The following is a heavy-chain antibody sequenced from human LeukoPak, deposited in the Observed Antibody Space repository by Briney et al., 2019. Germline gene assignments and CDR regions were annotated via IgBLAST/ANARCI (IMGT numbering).Heavy chain of an antibody. Sequence: GESLKISCKGSGYSFTSYWIGWVRQMPGKGLEWMGSIYPGDSDTRYSPSFQGQVTISADKSISTAYLQWSSLKASDTAMYYCARLRYCSSTSCYVYFDYWGQGTLVTVSS. CDR1: GYSFTSYW. J-gene: IGHJ4*02. CDR3: ARLRYCSSTSCYVYFDY. V-gene: IGHV5-51*01. CDR2: IYPGDSDT. D-gene: IGHD2-2*01.